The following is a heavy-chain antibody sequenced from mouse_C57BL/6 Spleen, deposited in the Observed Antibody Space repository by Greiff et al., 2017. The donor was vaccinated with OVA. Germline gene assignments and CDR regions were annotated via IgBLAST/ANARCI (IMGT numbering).Heavy chain of an antibody. J-gene: IGHJ1*03. V-gene: IGHV1-54*01. CDR1: GYAFTNYL. CDR3: ARYGDYGSSYGYFDV. CDR2: INPGSGGT. D-gene: IGHD1-1*01. Sequence: QVQLKQSGAELVRPGTSVKVSCKASGYAFTNYLIEWVKQRPGQGLEWIGVINPGSGGTNYNEKFKGKATLTADKSSSTAYMQLSSLTSEDSAVYFCARYGDYGSSYGYFDVWGTGTTVTVSS.